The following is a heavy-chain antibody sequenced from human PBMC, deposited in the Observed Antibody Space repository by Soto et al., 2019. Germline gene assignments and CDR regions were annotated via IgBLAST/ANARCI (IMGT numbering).Heavy chain of an antibody. Sequence: GGSLRLSCAASGFTLSSYWMHWVRQAPGKGLEWVSRINRDGSSTSYADSVKGRFTTSRDSAKNTLYLQMNSLRAEDTAVYYCARDPAPIGWYDYWGQGTLVTVSS. CDR2: INRDGSST. CDR1: GFTLSSYW. D-gene: IGHD6-19*01. CDR3: ARDPAPIGWYDY. V-gene: IGHV3-74*01. J-gene: IGHJ4*02.